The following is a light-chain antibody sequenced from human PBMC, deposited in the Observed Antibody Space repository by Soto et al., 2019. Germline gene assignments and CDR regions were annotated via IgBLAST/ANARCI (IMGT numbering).Light chain of an antibody. CDR1: SSDVGGYQY. Sequence: QSALTQPPSASGSPGQSVTISCTGTSSDVGGYQYVSWYQHHPGKAPTVVIYEVTKRPSGVPDRFSGSQSGNTASLTVSGLQAEDEADYYCSSYGGTNNVVFGGGTKLTVL. CDR3: SSYGGTNNVV. V-gene: IGLV2-8*01. CDR2: EVT. J-gene: IGLJ2*01.